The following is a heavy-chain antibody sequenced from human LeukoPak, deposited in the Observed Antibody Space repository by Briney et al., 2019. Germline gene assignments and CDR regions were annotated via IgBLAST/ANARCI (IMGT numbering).Heavy chain of an antibody. D-gene: IGHD6-13*01. CDR1: GGSIRSGTYY. Sequence: SETLSLTCTVSGGSIRSGTYYWGWIRQPPGKGLEWIGSIYYSGSTYYNPSLKSRVTISVDTSKNQFSLKLSSVTAADTAVYYCARSVAAGTRIGWFDPWGQGTLVTVSS. CDR2: IYYSGST. J-gene: IGHJ5*02. V-gene: IGHV4-39*01. CDR3: ARSVAAGTRIGWFDP.